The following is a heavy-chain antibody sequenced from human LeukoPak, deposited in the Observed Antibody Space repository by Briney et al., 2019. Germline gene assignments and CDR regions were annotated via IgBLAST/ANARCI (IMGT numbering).Heavy chain of an antibody. CDR2: ISYDGSNK. Sequence: PGGSLRLSCAASGFTFSSYAMHWVRQAPGKGLEWVAVISYDGSNKYYADSVKGRFTISRDNSKNTLYLQMNSLRTEDTAVYYCARLAGRFLEWLPADYWGQGTLVTVSS. D-gene: IGHD3-3*01. J-gene: IGHJ4*02. CDR1: GFTFSSYA. CDR3: ARLAGRFLEWLPADY. V-gene: IGHV3-30-3*01.